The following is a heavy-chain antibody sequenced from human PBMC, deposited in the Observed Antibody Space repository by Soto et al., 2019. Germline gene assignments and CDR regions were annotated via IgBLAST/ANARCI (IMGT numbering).Heavy chain of an antibody. Sequence: QVQLVESGGGVVQPGRSLRLSCAASGFTFSSYGMHWVRQAPGKGLEWVAVIWSDGSNKYYADSVTGRFTISRDNSKNTLYLQMNSLRAEDPAVYYCARDSHTYGDYLNYWGQGTLVTVSS. D-gene: IGHD4-17*01. CDR3: ARDSHTYGDYLNY. V-gene: IGHV3-33*01. CDR1: GFTFSSYG. CDR2: IWSDGSNK. J-gene: IGHJ4*02.